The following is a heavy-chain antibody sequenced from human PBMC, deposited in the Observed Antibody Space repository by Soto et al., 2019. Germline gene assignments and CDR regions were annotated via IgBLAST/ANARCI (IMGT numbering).Heavy chain of an antibody. CDR3: ATDSGYDSSGYSFDY. V-gene: IGHV1-24*01. Sequence: ASVKVSCKVSGYTLTELSMHWVRRAPGKGLEWMGGFDPEDGETIYAQKFQGRVTMTEDTSTDTAYMELSSLRSEDTAVYYCATDSGYDSSGYSFDYWGQGTLVTSPQ. J-gene: IGHJ4*02. CDR2: FDPEDGET. CDR1: GYTLTELS. D-gene: IGHD3-22*01.